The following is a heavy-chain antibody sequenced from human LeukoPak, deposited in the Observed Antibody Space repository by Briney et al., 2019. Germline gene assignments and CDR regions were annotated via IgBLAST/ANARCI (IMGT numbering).Heavy chain of an antibody. J-gene: IGHJ4*02. CDR3: LRDLNY. D-gene: IGHD3-9*01. V-gene: IGHV3-74*01. Sequence: GGSLRLSCIASGSTFSSQWMHWVRQAPGKGVVWVSRIKNDGGTSYADSVKGRFTISRDNAKNTLYLQMNSLRAEDTAVYYCLRDLNYWGQGILVAVSS. CDR1: GSTFSSQW. CDR2: IKNDGGT.